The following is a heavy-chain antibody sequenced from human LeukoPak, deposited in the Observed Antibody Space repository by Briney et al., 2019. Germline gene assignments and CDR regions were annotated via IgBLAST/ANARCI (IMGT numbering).Heavy chain of an antibody. D-gene: IGHD6-19*01. CDR2: IYYSGST. CDR1: GGSISSYY. Sequence: PSETLSLTCTVSGGSISSYYWSWIRQPPGKGLEWIGYIYYSGSTNYNPSLKSRVTISVDTSKNQFSLKLSSVTAADTAVYYCAREELTGYSSGGNWFDPWGQGTLVTVSS. J-gene: IGHJ5*02. V-gene: IGHV4-59*01. CDR3: AREELTGYSSGGNWFDP.